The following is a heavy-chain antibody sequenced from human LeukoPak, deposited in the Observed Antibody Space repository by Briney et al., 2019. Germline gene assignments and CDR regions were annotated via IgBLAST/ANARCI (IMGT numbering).Heavy chain of an antibody. V-gene: IGHV4-38-2*01. J-gene: IGHJ5*02. Sequence: SETLSLTCAVSGYSISSGYYWGWIRQPPGKGLEWIGEINHSGSTNYNPSLKSRVTISVDTSKNQFSLKLSSVTAADTAVYYCARGSLRFLEWLPLNWFDPWGQGTLVTVSS. CDR2: INHSGST. D-gene: IGHD3-3*01. CDR3: ARGSLRFLEWLPLNWFDP. CDR1: GYSISSGYY.